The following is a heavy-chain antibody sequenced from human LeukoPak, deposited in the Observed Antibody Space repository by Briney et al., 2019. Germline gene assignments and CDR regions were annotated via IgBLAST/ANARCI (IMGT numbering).Heavy chain of an antibody. CDR2: INHSGST. Sequence: SETLSLTCAVYGGSFSGYYWSWIRQPPGKGLEWIGEINHSGSTNYNPSLKSRVTISVDRSKNQFSLKLSSVTAADTAVYYCARALSNYYDSGAFDYWGQGTLVTVSP. CDR1: GGSFSGYY. V-gene: IGHV4-34*01. D-gene: IGHD3-22*01. CDR3: ARALSNYYDSGAFDY. J-gene: IGHJ4*02.